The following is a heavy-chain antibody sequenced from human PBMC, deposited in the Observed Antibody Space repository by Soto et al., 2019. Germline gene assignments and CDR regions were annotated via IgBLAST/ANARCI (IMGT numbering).Heavy chain of an antibody. V-gene: IGHV3-33*01. J-gene: IGHJ4*02. CDR1: GFTFSSYG. D-gene: IGHD3-3*01. Sequence: HPGGSLRLSCAASGFTFSSYGMHWVRQAPGKGLEWVAVIWYDGSNKYYADSVKGRFTISRDNSKNTLYLQMNSLRAEDTAVYYCARAYYDFWSGSQAFFDYWGQGTLVTVSS. CDR3: ARAYYDFWSGSQAFFDY. CDR2: IWYDGSNK.